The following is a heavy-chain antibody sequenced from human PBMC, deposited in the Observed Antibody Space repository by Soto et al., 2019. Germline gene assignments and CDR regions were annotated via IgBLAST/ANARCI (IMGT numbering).Heavy chain of an antibody. CDR2: INSDGSST. CDR1: GFTFSSYW. J-gene: IGHJ6*02. CDR3: AKVLDYYDTPYGLDV. D-gene: IGHD3-22*01. Sequence: PGGSLRLSCAASGFTFSSYWMHWVRQAPGKGLVWVSRINSDGSSTSYADSVKGRFTISRDNSKNTLYLQMNSLRAEDTAVYYCAKVLDYYDTPYGLDVWGQGTTVTVSS. V-gene: IGHV3-74*01.